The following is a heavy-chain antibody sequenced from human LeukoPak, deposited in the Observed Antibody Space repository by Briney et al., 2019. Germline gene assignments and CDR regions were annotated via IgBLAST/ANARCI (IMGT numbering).Heavy chain of an antibody. CDR2: ISAYNGNT. CDR3: ARAARTMVRGVIANWFDP. D-gene: IGHD3-10*01. CDR1: GYTFTSYG. V-gene: IGHV1-18*01. Sequence: ASVKVSCKASGYTFTSYGISWVRQAPGQGLEWMGWISAYNGNTNYAQKLQGRVTMTTDTSTSTAYMELSRLRSDDTAVYYCARAARTMVRGVIANWFDPWGQGTLVTVSS. J-gene: IGHJ5*02.